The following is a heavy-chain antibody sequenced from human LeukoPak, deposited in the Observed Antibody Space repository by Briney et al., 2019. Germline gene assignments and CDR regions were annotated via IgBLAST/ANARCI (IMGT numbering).Heavy chain of an antibody. Sequence: AGGSLRLSCAASGFIFRDYYMSWVRQAPGKAPEWISYISSNAATKHHADSVKGRFSVSRDNDKNSLYLQMNSLKVEDTAIYYCARVSRDGLGSYRCDFWGQGTLVSVSS. CDR2: ISSNAATK. V-gene: IGHV3-11*01. CDR3: ARVSRDGLGSYRCDF. J-gene: IGHJ4*02. CDR1: GFIFRDYY. D-gene: IGHD3-10*01.